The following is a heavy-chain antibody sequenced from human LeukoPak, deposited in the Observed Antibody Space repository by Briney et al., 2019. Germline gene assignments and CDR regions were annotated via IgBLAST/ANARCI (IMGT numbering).Heavy chain of an antibody. CDR2: IYTSGST. CDR3: ARDGIVATIPLD. V-gene: IGHV4-4*08. CDR1: GGSISTFY. J-gene: IGHJ4*02. D-gene: IGHD5-12*01. Sequence: SETLSLTCTVSGGSISTFYWNWIRQPPGKGLEWIGRIYTSGSTNYNPSLKSRVTISVDTSKNQFSLKLSSVTAADTAVYYCARDGIVATIPLDWGQGTLVTVSS.